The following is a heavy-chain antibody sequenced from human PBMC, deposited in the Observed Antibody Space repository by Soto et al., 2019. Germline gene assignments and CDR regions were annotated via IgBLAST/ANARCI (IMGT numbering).Heavy chain of an antibody. V-gene: IGHV4-39*01. D-gene: IGHD3-3*01. CDR1: AGSISSSSYY. J-gene: IGHJ5*02. CDR3: ANLRRYYDFWSGANWFDP. Sequence: SETLSLTCTVSAGSISSSSYYWGWIRQPPGKGLEWIGSIYYSGSTYYNPSLKSRVTISVDTSKNQFSLKLSSVTAADTAVYYCANLRRYYDFWSGANWFDPWGQGTLVTVSS. CDR2: IYYSGST.